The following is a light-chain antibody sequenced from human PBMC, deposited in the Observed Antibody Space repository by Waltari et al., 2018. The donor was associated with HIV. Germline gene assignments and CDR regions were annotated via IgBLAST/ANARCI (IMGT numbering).Light chain of an antibody. Sequence: QSVLTQPPSVSGAPGQRVSISCTGSGAGHEVQWYQQIAGKAPKLLIFGNNKRPSGVPARFFGSKSGTSASLAITGLQSEDEAHYYCQSFDSSLTGFVFGSGTEVVVL. J-gene: IGLJ1*01. V-gene: IGLV1-40*01. CDR3: QSFDSSLTGFV. CDR1: GAGHE. CDR2: GNN.